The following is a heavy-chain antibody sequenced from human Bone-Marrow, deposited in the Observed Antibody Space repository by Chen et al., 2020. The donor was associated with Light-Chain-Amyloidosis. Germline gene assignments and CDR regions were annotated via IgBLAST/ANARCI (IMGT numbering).Heavy chain of an antibody. Sequence: QVQLVESGGGVLQPGTSLRLSCVASGFAFSSYGMPWVGQAPGKGLEWVAIISADADTKNYGDSVKGRFTISRDNSKNTLYLQMSSLRPEDTAVYYCVRVGADDYTWGTPYFDYWGQGTLVTVSS. V-gene: IGHV3-30*03. CDR1: GFAFSSYG. J-gene: IGHJ4*02. CDR2: ISADADTK. D-gene: IGHD3-16*01. CDR3: VRVGADDYTWGTPYFDY.